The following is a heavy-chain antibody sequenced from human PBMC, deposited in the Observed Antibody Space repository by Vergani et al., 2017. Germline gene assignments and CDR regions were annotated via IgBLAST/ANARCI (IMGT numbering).Heavy chain of an antibody. J-gene: IGHJ4*02. CDR3: AREVVLMVYAIHYFDY. D-gene: IGHD2-8*01. CDR1: GFTFDDYA. CDR2: ISWNSGSI. Sequence: EVQLVESGGGLVQPGRSLRLSCAASGFTFDDYAMHWVRQAPGKGLEWVSGISWNSGSIGYADSVKGRFTISRDNAKNSLYLQMNSLRAEDTALYYCAREVVLMVYAIHYFDYWGQGTLVTVSS. V-gene: IGHV3-9*01.